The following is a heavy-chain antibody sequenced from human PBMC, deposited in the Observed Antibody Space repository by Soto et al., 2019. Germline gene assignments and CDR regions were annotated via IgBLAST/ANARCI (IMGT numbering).Heavy chain of an antibody. J-gene: IGHJ6*03. CDR2: INSDGSST. D-gene: IGHD3-3*01. CDR1: GFTFSSYW. CDR3: ARAANYDFWSGYYSPGDYYYYMDV. Sequence: SGGSLRLSCAASGFTFSSYWMHWVRQAPGKGLVWVSRINSDGSSTSYADSVKGRFTISRDNAKNTLYLQMNSLRAEDTAVYYCARAANYDFWSGYYSPGDYYYYMDVWGKGTTVTVSS. V-gene: IGHV3-74*01.